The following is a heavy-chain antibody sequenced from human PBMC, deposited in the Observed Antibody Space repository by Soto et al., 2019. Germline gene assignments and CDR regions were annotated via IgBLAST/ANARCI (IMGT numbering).Heavy chain of an antibody. CDR1: VFPFSYYY. V-gene: IGHV3-49*02. CDR3: SRDGDFYGLDV. CDR2: IRGSTYGGTT. D-gene: IGHD3-3*01. Sequence: GVSLRLSFSASVFPFSYYYMTWVRQAPGKGLQWLGLIRGSTYGGTTEYAASVKGRFTISRDDSKGITYLQMNSLKTEDTAVYYCSRDGDFYGLDVWGQGTKVTVSS. J-gene: IGHJ6*02.